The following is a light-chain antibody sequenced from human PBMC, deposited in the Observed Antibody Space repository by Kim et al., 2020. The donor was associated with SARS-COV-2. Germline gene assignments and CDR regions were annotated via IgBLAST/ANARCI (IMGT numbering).Light chain of an antibody. J-gene: IGLJ1*01. CDR1: SSDVGAYNY. CDR3: SSYTSSSTDV. V-gene: IGLV2-14*03. Sequence: GPSITISCTGTSSDVGAYNYVSWYQQHPGKAPKLMIYDVSNRPSGVSNRFSGSKSGNTASLTISGLQAEDEADYYCSSYTSSSTDVFGTGTKVTVL. CDR2: DVS.